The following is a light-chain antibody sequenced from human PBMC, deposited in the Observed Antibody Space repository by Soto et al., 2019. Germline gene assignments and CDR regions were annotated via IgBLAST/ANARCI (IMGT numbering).Light chain of an antibody. CDR2: KAS. V-gene: IGKV1-5*03. CDR1: QSISSW. J-gene: IGKJ4*01. Sequence: DIQMTQSPSTLSASVGDRVTITCRASQSISSWLAWYQQKPGKAPKLLIYKASSLESGVPSRFRGSGSGTEFTLTISSLQPDYFASYYCQQYNSYPSFGGGTKVEIK. CDR3: QQYNSYPS.